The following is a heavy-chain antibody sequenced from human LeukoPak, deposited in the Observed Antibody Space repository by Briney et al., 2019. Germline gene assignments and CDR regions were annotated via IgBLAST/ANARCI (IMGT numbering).Heavy chain of an antibody. CDR2: MNPNSGNT. J-gene: IGHJ4*02. CDR3: ARDLYRIVVVPHYFDY. CDR1: GYTFTSYD. D-gene: IGHD3-22*01. Sequence: ASVTVSCKASGYTFTSYDINWVRQAPGQGLEWMGWMNPNSGNTGYAQKFQGRVTITRNTSISTAYMELSSLRSEDTAVYYCARDLYRIVVVPHYFDYWGQGTLVTVSS. V-gene: IGHV1-8*03.